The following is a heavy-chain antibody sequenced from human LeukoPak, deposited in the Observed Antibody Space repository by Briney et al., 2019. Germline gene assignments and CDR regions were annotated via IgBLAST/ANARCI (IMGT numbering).Heavy chain of an antibody. V-gene: IGHV3-21*01. J-gene: IGHJ4*02. Sequence: PGGSLRLSCAASGFTFGSYSMNWVRQAPGKGLEWVSSISSSSSYIYYADSVKGRFTISRDNAKNSLYLQMNSLRAEDTAVYYCGRDGGNSYVYGYGGPGTPGHRPL. D-gene: IGHD3-16*01. CDR2: ISSSSSYI. CDR3: GRDGGNSYVYGY. CDR1: GFTFGSYS.